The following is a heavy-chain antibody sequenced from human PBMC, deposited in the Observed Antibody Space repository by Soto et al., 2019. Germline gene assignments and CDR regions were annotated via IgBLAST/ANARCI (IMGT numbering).Heavy chain of an antibody. J-gene: IGHJ4*02. D-gene: IGHD3-22*01. V-gene: IGHV3-11*01. CDR3: ARDLGYYDSSGYFDY. Sequence: GRSLRLSCAASGFTFSDHYMSWIRQAPGKGLEWVSYISSSGDIIYYADSVKGRFTISRDNAKNSLYLQMNSLRAEDTAVYYCARDLGYYDSSGYFDYWGQGTLVTVSS. CDR2: ISSSGDII. CDR1: GFTFSDHY.